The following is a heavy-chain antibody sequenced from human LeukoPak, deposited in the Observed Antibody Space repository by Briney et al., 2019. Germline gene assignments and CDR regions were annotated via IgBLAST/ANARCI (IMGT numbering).Heavy chain of an antibody. Sequence: GGSLRLSCAASGFTFSNYWMTWVRQAPGKGLEWVANIKLDGSEKNYVDSVKGRFTISRDNAKNSLYLQMNSLRAEDTAVYYCATYSSLNRREFQYWGQGTLLTVSS. D-gene: IGHD3-22*01. V-gene: IGHV3-7*01. CDR1: GFTFSNYW. CDR2: IKLDGSEK. J-gene: IGHJ1*01. CDR3: ATYSSLNRREFQY.